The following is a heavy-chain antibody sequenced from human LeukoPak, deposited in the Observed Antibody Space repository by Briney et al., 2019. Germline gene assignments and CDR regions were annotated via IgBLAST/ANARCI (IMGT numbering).Heavy chain of an antibody. CDR3: AKEGGSSWYDY. V-gene: IGHV3-23*01. CDR1: GFTFSSYA. CDR2: MSISGGST. J-gene: IGHJ4*02. Sequence: GGSLRLSCAASGFTFSSYAMSWVRQAPGKGLEWVSSMSISGGSTYYADSVKGRFAISRDNSKNTLYLQMNSLRAEDTAVYYCAKEGGSSWYDYWGQGTLVTVSS. D-gene: IGHD6-13*01.